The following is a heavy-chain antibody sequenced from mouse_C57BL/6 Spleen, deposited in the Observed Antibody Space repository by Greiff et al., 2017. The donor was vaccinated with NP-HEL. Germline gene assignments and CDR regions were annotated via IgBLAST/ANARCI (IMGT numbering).Heavy chain of an antibody. Sequence: EVQGVESGGGLVQPGGPLKLSCAASGFTFSDYGMAWVRQAPRKGPEWVAFISNLAYSIYYADTVTGRFTISRENAKNTLYLEMSSLRSEDTAMYYCARNLLWDYAMDYWGQGTSVTVSS. CDR3: ARNLLWDYAMDY. CDR2: ISNLAYSI. CDR1: GFTFSDYG. J-gene: IGHJ4*01. V-gene: IGHV5-15*01. D-gene: IGHD2-1*01.